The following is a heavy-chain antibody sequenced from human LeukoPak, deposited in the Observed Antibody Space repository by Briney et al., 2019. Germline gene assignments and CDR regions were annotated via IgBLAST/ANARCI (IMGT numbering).Heavy chain of an antibody. CDR2: VYSSGST. V-gene: IGHV4-4*07. D-gene: IGHD3-3*01. J-gene: IGHJ4*02. CDR3: ARWGRYDFWSGLGSFDY. Sequence: SETLSLTCAVSGGSISSYYWSWIRQPAGKGLEWIGRVYSSGSTNYNPSLKSRVTMSVDMAKNQFSLKLSSVTAADTAVYYCARWGRYDFWSGLGSFDYWGQGTLVTVSS. CDR1: GGSISSYY.